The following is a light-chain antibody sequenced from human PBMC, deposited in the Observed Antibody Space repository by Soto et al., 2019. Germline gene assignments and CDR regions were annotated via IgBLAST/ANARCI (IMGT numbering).Light chain of an antibody. V-gene: IGLV2-14*01. Sequence: QSALTQPASVSGSPGQSITISCTGTYSDVGGYNRVSWYQHHPGKAPKMLIFEVSTRPSGISDRFSGSKSGDTASLTISGLQAEDEADYYCVSYIESTVTHWXXGGGTKLTVL. CDR1: YSDVGGYNR. CDR2: EVS. J-gene: IGLJ3*02. CDR3: VSYIESTVTHWX.